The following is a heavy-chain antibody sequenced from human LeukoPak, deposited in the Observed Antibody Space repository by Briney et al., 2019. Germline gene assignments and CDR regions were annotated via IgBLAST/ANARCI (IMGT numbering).Heavy chain of an antibody. V-gene: IGHV1-46*01. J-gene: IGHJ4*02. CDR3: ARELIAARRRGTDY. CDR1: CYNFTSYY. CDR2: INPRGGTT. D-gene: IGHD6-6*01. Sequence: ASVKVFCKASCYNFTSYYMHWVRQDPGQGLEWMGIINPRGGTTSYAQKFQGRVTMTRDMSTITIYMELSSLMSDDTAVYYYARELIAARRRGTDYWGQGTLVTVSS.